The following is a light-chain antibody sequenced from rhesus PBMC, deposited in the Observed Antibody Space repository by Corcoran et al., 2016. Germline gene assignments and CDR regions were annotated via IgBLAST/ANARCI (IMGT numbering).Light chain of an antibody. CDR3: LQYSSSPWT. V-gene: IGKV1-22*01. CDR1: QSISSW. CDR2: KAS. Sequence: DIQMTQSPSSLSASVGDTVTITCRASQSISSWLAWYQQKPGKAPKLLINKASSLQSGVPSRFSGRGSGTDFTLTVSSLQPEDFATYYCLQYSSSPWTFGQGTKVEIK. J-gene: IGKJ1*01.